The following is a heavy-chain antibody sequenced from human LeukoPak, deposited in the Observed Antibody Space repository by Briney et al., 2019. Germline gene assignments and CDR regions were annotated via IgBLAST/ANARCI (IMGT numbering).Heavy chain of an antibody. J-gene: IGHJ5*02. D-gene: IGHD3-22*01. CDR1: GGSVSSGRYY. CDR3: ARDVADPDRFDP. V-gene: IGHV4-61*01. Sequence: SETLSLTCTVSGGSVSSGRYYRSWIRQPPGKGLEWIGYVFYSGSTNYNPSHKSRVTISADTSKNQVSLKLNSVTAADTAVYYCARDVADPDRFDPWGQGTLVTVSS. CDR2: VFYSGST.